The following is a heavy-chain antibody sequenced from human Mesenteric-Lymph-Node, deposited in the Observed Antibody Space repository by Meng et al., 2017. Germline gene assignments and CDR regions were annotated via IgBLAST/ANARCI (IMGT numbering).Heavy chain of an antibody. CDR2: MNPNSGNT. J-gene: IGHJ4*02. Sequence: ASETVSCQDSVYTFTRYDINWLGQDTGQGRKWMGWMNPNSGNTGYAQKFQGRVTMTRNTSISTAYMELSSLRSEDTAVYYCAGDYGDYNFDYWGQGTLVTVSS. CDR3: AGDYGDYNFDY. CDR1: VYTFTRYD. D-gene: IGHD4-17*01. V-gene: IGHV1-8*01.